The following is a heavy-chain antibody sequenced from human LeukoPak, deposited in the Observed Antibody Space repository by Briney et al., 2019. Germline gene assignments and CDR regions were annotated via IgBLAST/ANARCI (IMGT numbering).Heavy chain of an antibody. D-gene: IGHD3-10*01. Sequence: ASVTLSLTCSVSDDSITIYYWTWLRPPPGKGLEWIGYIDDTGTNNYNTSLNSRVTISRATSKNHFSLQLSSVTAADTAVYYCAKRGPYYYGSGSYYKGAQYYFDSWGQGPLVTVSS. V-gene: IGHV4-59*01. CDR3: AKRGPYYYGSGSYYKGAQYYFDS. CDR1: DDSITIYY. CDR2: IDDTGTN. J-gene: IGHJ4*02.